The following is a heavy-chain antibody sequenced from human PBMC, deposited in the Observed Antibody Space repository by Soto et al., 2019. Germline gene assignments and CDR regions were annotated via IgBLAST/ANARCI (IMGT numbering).Heavy chain of an antibody. CDR3: ARDLTAADY. CDR2: INPSGGST. Sequence: QVQLMQSGAEVKKPGASVTISCKASGYTFTSYYIHWVRQAPRQGLEWMAIINPSGGSTNYAQKIKGRVIVTRVKSTITINVELSSLSCEDTAVYYCARDLTAADYLVQGTLVTVSS. D-gene: IGHD2-21*02. V-gene: IGHV1-46*01. CDR1: GYTFTSYY. J-gene: IGHJ4*02.